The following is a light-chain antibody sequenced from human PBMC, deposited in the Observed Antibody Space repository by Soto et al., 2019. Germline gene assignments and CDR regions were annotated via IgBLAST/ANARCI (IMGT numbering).Light chain of an antibody. CDR1: SSNIGSKT. J-gene: IGLJ1*01. V-gene: IGLV1-44*01. CDR2: NSY. Sequence: QSVLTQPPSASGTPGQRVTISCSGSSSNIGSKTVNWYQQLPGTVPKLLIYNSYQRPSGVPDRFSASKSGTSASLAISGLQSVDEADYYCSSWDASLNGYVFGTGTKLTVL. CDR3: SSWDASLNGYV.